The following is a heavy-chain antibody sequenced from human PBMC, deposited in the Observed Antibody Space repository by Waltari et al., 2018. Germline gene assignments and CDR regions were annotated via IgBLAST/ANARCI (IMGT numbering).Heavy chain of an antibody. V-gene: IGHV1-2*02. J-gene: IGHJ4*02. CDR1: GYPFTGYY. D-gene: IGHD3-3*01. Sequence: QVQLVQSGAEVKKPGASGKVACKASGYPFTGYYMHWVRQDHGQGLEWMGWINPNSGGTNYAQKFQGRVTMTRDTSISTAYMELSRLRSDDTAVYYCAREYDFWSGYYQGYFDYWGQGTLVTVSS. CDR3: AREYDFWSGYYQGYFDY. CDR2: INPNSGGT.